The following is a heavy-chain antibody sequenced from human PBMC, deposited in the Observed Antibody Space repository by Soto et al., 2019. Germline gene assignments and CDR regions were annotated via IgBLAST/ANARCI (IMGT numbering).Heavy chain of an antibody. D-gene: IGHD3-16*01. Sequence: QVQLVQSGAEVKKPGSSVKVSCKASGGTFSTYSVSWVRQAPGQGLEWMGGIIPMFGSTKXAQTFQDRVTVTVXQXXXXXXXXXXXXXXXXXXXXXXXXXXXGXFQLLYAFDIWGQGTKVTVSS. CDR2: IIPMFGST. CDR3: XXXXXGXFQLLYAFDI. J-gene: IGHJ3*02. CDR1: GGTFSTYS. V-gene: IGHV1-69*01.